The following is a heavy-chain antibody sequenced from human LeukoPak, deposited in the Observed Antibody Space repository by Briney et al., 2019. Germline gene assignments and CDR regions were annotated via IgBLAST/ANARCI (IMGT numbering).Heavy chain of an antibody. V-gene: IGHV3-23*01. D-gene: IGHD3-10*01. CDR1: GFTFSNYA. J-gene: IGHJ4*02. CDR3: ANDYRSGSFHDF. Sequence: EGSLRLSCSASGFTFSNYAMTWVRQAPGKGLQWVSTISVSGDNTYYADSVKGRFTISRDNSKNTLYLQMNTLRAEDTAVYYCANDYRSGSFHDFWGQGTLVTVSS. CDR2: ISVSGDNT.